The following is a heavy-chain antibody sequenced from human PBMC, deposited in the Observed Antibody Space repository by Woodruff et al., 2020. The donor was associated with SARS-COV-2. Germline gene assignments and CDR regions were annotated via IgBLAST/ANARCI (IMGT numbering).Heavy chain of an antibody. V-gene: IGHV1-69*01. CDR3: AREGRNKPPDY. J-gene: IGHJ4*02. Sequence: GTKSYAQNNQDTFTIAADESTSTAYMELSSLRSEDTAIYYCAREGRNKPPDYWGQGTLVTVSS. CDR2: GTK. D-gene: IGHD3-10*01.